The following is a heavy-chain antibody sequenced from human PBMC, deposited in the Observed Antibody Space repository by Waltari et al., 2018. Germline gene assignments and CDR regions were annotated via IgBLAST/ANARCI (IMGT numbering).Heavy chain of an antibody. V-gene: IGHV1-69-2*01. CDR2: VDPEDGET. Sequence: EVQLLQSGTELTQPGSTVKISCQVSGYRFTDYSIHWVQQAPGKGPQWMGLVDPEDGETIYAERFQGRVTITADTSTETAFMELSSLTSDDTAVYYCVTALGDRSSASRPFDVWGLGTLITVSS. CDR1: GYRFTDYS. D-gene: IGHD3-10*01. J-gene: IGHJ3*01. CDR3: VTALGDRSSASRPFDV.